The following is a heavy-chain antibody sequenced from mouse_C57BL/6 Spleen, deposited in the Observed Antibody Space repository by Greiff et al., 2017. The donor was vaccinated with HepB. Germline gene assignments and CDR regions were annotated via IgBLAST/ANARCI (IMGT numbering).Heavy chain of an antibody. CDR1: GFTFSDYG. Sequence: EVQLVESGGGLVKPGGSLKLSCAASGFTFSDYGMHWVRQAPEKGLEWVAYISSGSSTIYYADTVKGRFTISRDNAKNTLFLQMTSLRSEDTAMYYFARPPYDYDSYFDYWGQGTTLTVSS. V-gene: IGHV5-17*01. D-gene: IGHD2-4*01. CDR2: ISSGSSTI. J-gene: IGHJ2*01. CDR3: ARPPYDYDSYFDY.